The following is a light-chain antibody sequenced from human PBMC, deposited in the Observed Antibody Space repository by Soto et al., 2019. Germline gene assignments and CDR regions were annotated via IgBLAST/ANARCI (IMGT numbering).Light chain of an antibody. CDR2: LGS. CDR3: MQALQPPWT. J-gene: IGKJ1*01. V-gene: IGKV2-28*01. Sequence: DIVMTQSPLSLPVTPGEPASISCRSSQSLLHSNGYNYLDWYLQKPGQSPQLLIYLGSNRASGVPDRFRGSGSGTDFTLKISRVEAEEVGVYYCMQALQPPWTFGQGTNVEIK. CDR1: QSLLHSNGYNY.